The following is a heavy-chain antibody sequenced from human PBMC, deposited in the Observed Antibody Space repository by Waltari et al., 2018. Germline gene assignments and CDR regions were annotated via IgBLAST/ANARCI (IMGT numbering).Heavy chain of an antibody. D-gene: IGHD3-3*01. CDR1: GYTFTGYY. V-gene: IGHV1-2*02. CDR2: ISPNSGDT. CDR3: ARGDFRLSYYYMDV. J-gene: IGHJ6*03. Sequence: QVQLVQSGAEVKKPGASVKVSCKASGYTFTGYYIHWVRQPPGQGLEWMGWISPNSGDTNYAQKFQGRVTMTRDTSTTTAYMELSRLTSDDTAVFYCARGDFRLSYYYMDVWGKGTTVTVSS.